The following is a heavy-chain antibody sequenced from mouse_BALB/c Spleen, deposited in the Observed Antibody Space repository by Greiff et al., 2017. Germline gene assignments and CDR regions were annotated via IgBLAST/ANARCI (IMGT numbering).Heavy chain of an antibody. Sequence: EVKLMESGGGLVKPGGSLKLSCAASGFTFSDYYMYWVRQTPEKRLEWVATISDGGSYTYYPDSVKGRFTISRDNAKNNLYLQMSSLKSEDTAMYYCARDDGNYVGYAMDYWGQGTSVTVSS. J-gene: IGHJ4*01. CDR2: ISDGGSYT. CDR1: GFTFSDYY. D-gene: IGHD2-1*01. V-gene: IGHV5-4*02. CDR3: ARDDGNYVGYAMDY.